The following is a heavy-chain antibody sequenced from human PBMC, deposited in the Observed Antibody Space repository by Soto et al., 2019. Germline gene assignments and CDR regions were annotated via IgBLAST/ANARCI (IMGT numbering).Heavy chain of an antibody. D-gene: IGHD3-16*01. V-gene: IGHV4-4*02. J-gene: IGHJ4*02. Sequence: SETLSLTCAVSGGSISSSNWWSWVRQPPGKGLEWIGESYHSGATNYNPSLKSRVTISVDKSKKYFSLRLSSVTAADTAVYYCARINAYHIDNWGQGTLVTVSS. CDR2: SYHSGAT. CDR3: ARINAYHIDN. CDR1: GGSISSSNW.